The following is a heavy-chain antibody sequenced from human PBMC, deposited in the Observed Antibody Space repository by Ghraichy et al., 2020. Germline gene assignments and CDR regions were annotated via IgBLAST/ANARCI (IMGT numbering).Heavy chain of an antibody. J-gene: IGHJ3*02. CDR3: ARDYDSSGYHRDAFDI. Sequence: GGSLRLSCAASGFTFSSYGMHWVRQAPGKGLEWVAVIWYDGSNKYYADSVKGRFTISRDNSKNTLYLQMNSLRAEDTAVYYCARDYDSSGYHRDAFDIWGQGTMVTVSS. CDR1: GFTFSSYG. CDR2: IWYDGSNK. V-gene: IGHV3-33*01. D-gene: IGHD3-22*01.